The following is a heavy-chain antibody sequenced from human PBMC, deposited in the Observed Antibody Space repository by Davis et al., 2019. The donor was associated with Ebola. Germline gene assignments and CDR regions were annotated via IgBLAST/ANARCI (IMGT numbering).Heavy chain of an antibody. CDR1: GFTVSSNY. V-gene: IGHV3-53*04. J-gene: IGHJ6*01. CDR3: TLLQEHL. CDR2: IYSGGST. Sequence: GESLKISCAASGFTVSSNYMSWVRQAPGKGLEWVSVIYSGGSTYYADSVKVRFTISRHNSKNTLYLQMNSLHQGPIGLPPGTLLQEHLWG.